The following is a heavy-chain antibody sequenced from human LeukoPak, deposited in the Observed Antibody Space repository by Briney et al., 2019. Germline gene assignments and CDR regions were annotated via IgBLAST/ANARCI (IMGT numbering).Heavy chain of an antibody. V-gene: IGHV3-30*18. D-gene: IGHD1-26*01. CDR1: GFTFSSYG. CDR2: ISYDGSNK. J-gene: IGHJ4*02. CDR3: AKVASFTGSYLDS. Sequence: GGSLRLSCAASGFTFSSYGMHWVRQAPGKGLEWVAVISYDGSNKYYADSVKGRFTISRDNSKNTLSLQMNSLRAEDTALYYCAKVASFTGSYLDSWGQGTLVTVSS.